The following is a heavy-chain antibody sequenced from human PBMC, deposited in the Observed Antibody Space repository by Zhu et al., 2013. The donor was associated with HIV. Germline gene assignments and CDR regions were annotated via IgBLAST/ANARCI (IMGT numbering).Heavy chain of an antibody. CDR3: ARAGATNCSSSSCYADY. J-gene: IGHJ4*02. D-gene: IGHD2-2*01. CDR1: GYTFTGYY. V-gene: IGHV1-2*02. Sequence: QVQLVQSGAEVKKPGASVKVSCKASGYTFTGYYVHWVRQAPGQGLEWMGWINPNSGTISYAQKFQDRITMTRDTATGTVYTELSSLRSEDTAVYYCARAGATNCSSSSCYADYWGQGTLVTVSS. CDR2: INPNSGTI.